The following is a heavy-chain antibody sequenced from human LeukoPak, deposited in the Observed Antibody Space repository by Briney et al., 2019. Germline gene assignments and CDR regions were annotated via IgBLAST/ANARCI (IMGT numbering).Heavy chain of an antibody. Sequence: EASVKVPCKASGGTFSSHAISLVRQAPGQGLEWMGGIIPIFVTANYEQKFQGRVTITTDESTSTAYMELSSLRSEDTAVYYCASDVVATQGFDYWGQGTLVTVSS. V-gene: IGHV1-69*05. D-gene: IGHD5-12*01. J-gene: IGHJ4*02. CDR2: IIPIFVTA. CDR3: ASDVVATQGFDY. CDR1: GGTFSSHA.